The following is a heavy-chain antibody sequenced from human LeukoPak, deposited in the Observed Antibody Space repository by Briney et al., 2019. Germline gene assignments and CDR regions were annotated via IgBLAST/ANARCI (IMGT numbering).Heavy chain of an antibody. CDR3: AKGAASGLVDWFDP. CDR1: GFTFSNFA. J-gene: IGHJ5*02. V-gene: IGHV3-23*01. CDR2: ITGDYAT. D-gene: IGHD3-22*01. Sequence: QAGGSLRLSCAASGFTFSNFAMMWVRQAPGKGLEWVSSITGDYATYSADPAKGRFTTSRDNSKNIVYLQMDSLRDDDTAVYYCAKGAASGLVDWFDPWGQGTLVTVPS.